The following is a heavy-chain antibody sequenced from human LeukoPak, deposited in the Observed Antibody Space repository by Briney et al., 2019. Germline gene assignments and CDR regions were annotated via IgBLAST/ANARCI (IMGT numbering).Heavy chain of an antibody. CDR1: GFTFSSYG. D-gene: IGHD6-19*01. J-gene: IGHJ5*02. CDR3: ARGPVAGRGWFDP. V-gene: IGHV3-30*03. CDR2: ISYDGSNK. Sequence: QPGGSLRLSCAASGFTFSSYGMHWVRQAPGKGLEWVAFISYDGSNKYYADSVKGRFTISRDNSKNTLYLQMNSLRAEDTAVYYCARGPVAGRGWFDPWGQGTLVTVSS.